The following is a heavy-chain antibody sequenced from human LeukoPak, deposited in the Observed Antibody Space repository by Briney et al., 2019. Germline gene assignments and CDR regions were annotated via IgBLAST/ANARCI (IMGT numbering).Heavy chain of an antibody. CDR2: ISSSSSYI. J-gene: IGHJ5*02. CDR1: GFTFSSYS. V-gene: IGHV3-21*01. Sequence: PGGSLRLSCAASGFTFSSYSMNWVRQAPGKGLEGVSFISSSSSYIYCADSVKGRLTISRDNAKNSLYLQMNSLRAEDTAVYYCARDLGYCSSTSCLNWFDPWGQGTLVTVSS. D-gene: IGHD2-2*01. CDR3: ARDLGYCSSTSCLNWFDP.